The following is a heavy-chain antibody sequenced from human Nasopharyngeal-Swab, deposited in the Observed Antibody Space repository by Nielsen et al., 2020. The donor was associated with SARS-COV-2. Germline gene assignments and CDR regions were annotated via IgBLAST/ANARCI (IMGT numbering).Heavy chain of an antibody. D-gene: IGHD6-13*01. Sequence: ASVKVSCKASGYTFTSYAMNGVRQAPGQGLEWMGWINTNTGNPTYAQGFTGRFVFSLDTSVSTAYLQISSLKAEDTAVYYCARGPSPYSSSWYDWFDPWGQGTLVTVSS. J-gene: IGHJ5*02. CDR2: INTNTGNP. CDR1: GYTFTSYA. CDR3: ARGPSPYSSSWYDWFDP. V-gene: IGHV7-4-1*02.